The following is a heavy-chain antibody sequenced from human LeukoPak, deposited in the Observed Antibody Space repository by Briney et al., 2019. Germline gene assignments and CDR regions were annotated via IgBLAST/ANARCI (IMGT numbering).Heavy chain of an antibody. CDR1: GGSISSTTYY. D-gene: IGHD2-21*01. CDR3: ARIAIEWFDP. V-gene: IGHV4-39*02. J-gene: IGHJ5*02. Sequence: SETLSLTCIVSGGSISSTTYYWGGIRQPPGKGLEWFGSIHYSGSTYYNPSRKSRVTISVDTSKNPSSLKLGSVTAADTAVYYCARIAIEWFDPWGQGTLVTVSS. CDR2: IHYSGST.